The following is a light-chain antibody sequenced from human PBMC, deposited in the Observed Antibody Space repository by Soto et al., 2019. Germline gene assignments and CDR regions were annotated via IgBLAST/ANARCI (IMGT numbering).Light chain of an antibody. CDR2: EVS. CDR1: SSDVGGYNY. J-gene: IGLJ3*02. V-gene: IGLV2-14*01. Sequence: QSALTQPASVSGSPGQSITISCTGTSSDVGGYNYVSWYQQHPGKAPKLMIYEVSNRPSGISNRFSGSKSGNTASLTISGLQAEDEADYYCSSYTSSNFWVFGEETKVTVL. CDR3: SSYTSSNFWV.